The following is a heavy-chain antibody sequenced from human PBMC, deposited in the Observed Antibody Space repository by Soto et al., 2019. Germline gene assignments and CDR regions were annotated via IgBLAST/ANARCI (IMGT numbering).Heavy chain of an antibody. J-gene: IGHJ4*02. Sequence: ASVKVSCKASVYTFTSYVISWVRQAPGQGLEWMGWISAYNGNTNYAQKLQGRVTMTTDTSTSTAYMELRSLRSDDTAVYYCARVVVVPAAIVTHVDYWGQGTLVTVSS. CDR3: ARVVVVPAAIVTHVDY. D-gene: IGHD2-2*02. V-gene: IGHV1-18*01. CDR1: VYTFTSYV. CDR2: ISAYNGNT.